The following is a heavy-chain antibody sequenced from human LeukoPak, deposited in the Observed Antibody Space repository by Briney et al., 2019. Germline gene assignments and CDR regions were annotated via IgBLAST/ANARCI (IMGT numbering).Heavy chain of an antibody. V-gene: IGHV1-24*01. J-gene: IGHJ4*02. CDR1: GYTLTELS. Sequence: ASVKVSCKVSGYTLTELSMHWVRQAPGKGLEWMGGFDPEDGETIYAQKFQGRVTMTTDTSTSTAYMELRSLRSDDTAVYYCARAGYSSSWYYFDYWGQGTLVTVSS. CDR2: FDPEDGET. D-gene: IGHD6-13*01. CDR3: ARAGYSSSWYYFDY.